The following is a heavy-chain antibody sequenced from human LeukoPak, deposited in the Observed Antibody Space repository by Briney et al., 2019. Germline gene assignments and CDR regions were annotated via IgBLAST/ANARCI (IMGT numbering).Heavy chain of an antibody. CDR1: GFTFSMYA. CDR2: MSSSGDST. J-gene: IGHJ4*02. D-gene: IGHD3-22*01. CDR3: TKDRPNYHESNGHYYRRDGDY. V-gene: IGHV3-23*01. Sequence: GGSLRLSCAASGFTFSMYAMSWVRQAPGKGLEWVSSMSSSGDSTYYKDSVKGRFTISRDNSKNTLYLQMNSLRPEDMATYYCTKDRPNYHESNGHYYRRDGDYWGQGTLVTVSS.